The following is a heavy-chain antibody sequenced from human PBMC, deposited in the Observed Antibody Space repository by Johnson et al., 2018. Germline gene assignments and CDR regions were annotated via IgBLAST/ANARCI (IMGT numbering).Heavy chain of an antibody. CDR3: ASDTWQYLVDAFDI. CDR1: GFTFSSYD. J-gene: IGHJ3*02. CDR2: LGTAGDT. Sequence: EVQLVESGGGLVQPGGSLRLSCAASGFTFSSYDMHWVRQATGKGLEWVSPLGTAGDTYYPGSVKGRFTISRENAKKSLYLQMNSLRAGDTAVYYCASDTWQYLVDAFDIWGQGTMVAVSS. D-gene: IGHD6-13*01. V-gene: IGHV3-13*01.